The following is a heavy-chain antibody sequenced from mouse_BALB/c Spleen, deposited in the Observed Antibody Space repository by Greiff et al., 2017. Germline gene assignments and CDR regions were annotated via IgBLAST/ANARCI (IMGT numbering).Heavy chain of an antibody. CDR1: GFTFSSYG. D-gene: IGHD1-1*01. V-gene: IGHV5-6*01. Sequence: EVKLMESGGDLVKPGGSLKLSCAASGFTFSSYGMSWVRQTPDKRLEWVATISSGGSYTYYPDSVKGRFTISRDNAKNTLYLQMSSLKSEDTAMYYCARQYYGSRYYFDYWGQGTTLTVSS. J-gene: IGHJ2*01. CDR2: ISSGGSYT. CDR3: ARQYYGSRYYFDY.